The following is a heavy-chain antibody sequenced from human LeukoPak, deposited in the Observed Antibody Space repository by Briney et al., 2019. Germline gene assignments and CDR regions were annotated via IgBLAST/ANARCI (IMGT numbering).Heavy chain of an antibody. D-gene: IGHD6-19*01. CDR2: IQYHGRDK. CDR3: AREGGRTVAGTFDN. Sequence: GGSLRLSCAATGFTFRTSGMHWVRQAPGKGLEWVAFIQYHGRDKYYADSVKGRFTISRDNSKNTLYMEVNSLRAEDTAVYYCAREGGRTVAGTFDNWGQGTLVTVSS. CDR1: GFTFRTSG. V-gene: IGHV3-30*02. J-gene: IGHJ4*02.